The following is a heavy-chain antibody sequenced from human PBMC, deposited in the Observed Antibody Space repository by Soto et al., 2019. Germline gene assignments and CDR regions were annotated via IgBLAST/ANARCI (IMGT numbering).Heavy chain of an antibody. D-gene: IGHD6-13*01. V-gene: IGHV3-23*01. Sequence: EVQLLESGGGLEQPGGSLRPSFPPPGLTFSTNPINWVHQAPGRGLEWVSLIISRGGSTYYADSVKGRFTISRDNSKNTLYLQMNSLRADDTAVYYCAKAEGSSYGTEYSQHWGQGTLVTVSS. CDR2: IISRGGST. J-gene: IGHJ1*01. CDR3: AKAEGSSYGTEYSQH. CDR1: GLTFSTNP.